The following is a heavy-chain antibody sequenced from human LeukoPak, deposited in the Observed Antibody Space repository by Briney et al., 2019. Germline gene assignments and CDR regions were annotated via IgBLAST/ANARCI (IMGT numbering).Heavy chain of an antibody. V-gene: IGHV4-38-2*02. D-gene: IGHD3-3*01. CDR1: GYSISSGYY. CDR3: ARGRITIFGVVIDRDYYFDY. J-gene: IGHJ4*02. Sequence: KPSETLSLTCTVSGYSISSGYYWGWIRPPPGKGLEWIGSIYHSGSTYYNPSLKSRVTISVDTSKNQFSLKLSSVTAADTAVYYCARGRITIFGVVIDRDYYFDYWGQGTLVTVSS. CDR2: IYHSGST.